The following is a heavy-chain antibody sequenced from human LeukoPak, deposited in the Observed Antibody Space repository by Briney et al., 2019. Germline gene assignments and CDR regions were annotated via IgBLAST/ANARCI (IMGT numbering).Heavy chain of an antibody. CDR2: INPSGGST. CDR1: GYTFTSYY. CDR3: AREPGYSYGTFDY. Sequence: GASVKASCKASGYTFTSYYMHWVRQAPGQGLEWTGIINPSGGSTSYAQKFQGRVTMTRDTSISTAYMELSRLRSDDTAVYYCAREPGYSYGTFDYWGQGTLVTVSS. D-gene: IGHD5-18*01. J-gene: IGHJ4*02. V-gene: IGHV1-46*01.